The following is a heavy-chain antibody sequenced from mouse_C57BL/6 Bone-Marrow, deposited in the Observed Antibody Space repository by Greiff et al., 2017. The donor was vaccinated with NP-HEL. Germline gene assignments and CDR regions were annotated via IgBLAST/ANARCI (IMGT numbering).Heavy chain of an antibody. J-gene: IGHJ2*01. CDR2: INPSNGGT. D-gene: IGHD1-1*01. Sequence: VKLVESGTELVKPGASVKLSCKASGYTFTSYWMHWVKQRPGQGLEWIGNINPSNGGTNYNEKFKSKATLTVDKSSSTAYMQLSSLTSEDSAVYYCAREGPLLLPDYWGQGTTLTVSS. CDR3: AREGPLLLPDY. V-gene: IGHV1-53*01. CDR1: GYTFTSYW.